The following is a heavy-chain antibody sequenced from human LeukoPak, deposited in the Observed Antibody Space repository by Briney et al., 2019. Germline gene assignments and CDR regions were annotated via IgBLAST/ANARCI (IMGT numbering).Heavy chain of an antibody. V-gene: IGHV1-18*01. CDR3: ARDKDLGAVAGTFDY. CDR1: GYTFSTCG. Sequence: ASVELSCKGSGYTFSTCGISWVRQAPGQGLEWMGWISAYNGHTKYAQKFQGRVTMTTDTSTSTAYMELTSLTSDDTAVYYCARDKDLGAVAGTFDYRGQGTLVTVSS. CDR2: ISAYNGHT. J-gene: IGHJ4*02. D-gene: IGHD6-19*01.